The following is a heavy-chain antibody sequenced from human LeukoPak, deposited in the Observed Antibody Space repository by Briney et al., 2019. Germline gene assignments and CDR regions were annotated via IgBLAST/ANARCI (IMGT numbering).Heavy chain of an antibody. J-gene: IGHJ4*02. D-gene: IGHD4-23*01. V-gene: IGHV3-48*01. CDR2: ISSSSSTI. CDR3: ASGGGNGY. Sequence: GGSLRLSCAASGFTFSSYSMNWVRQAPGKWLEWVSYISSSSSTIYHADSVKGRFTISRDNAKNSLYLQMNSLRAEDTAVYYCASGGGNGYWGQGTLVTVSS. CDR1: GFTFSSYS.